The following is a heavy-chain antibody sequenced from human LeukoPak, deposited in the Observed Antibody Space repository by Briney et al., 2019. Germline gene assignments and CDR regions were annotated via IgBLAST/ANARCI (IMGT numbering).Heavy chain of an antibody. Sequence: SETLSLTCAVYGGSFSGFYWSWIRQSPGKGLEWIGEINHSGTTNYNPSLKSRVTISIDTSKNQFSLSLSSVTAADMAVYYCARPLTYCSGGSCYGNWFDPWGRGTLVTVSS. V-gene: IGHV4-34*01. D-gene: IGHD2-15*01. J-gene: IGHJ5*02. CDR3: ARPLTYCSGGSCYGNWFDP. CDR1: GGSFSGFY. CDR2: INHSGTT.